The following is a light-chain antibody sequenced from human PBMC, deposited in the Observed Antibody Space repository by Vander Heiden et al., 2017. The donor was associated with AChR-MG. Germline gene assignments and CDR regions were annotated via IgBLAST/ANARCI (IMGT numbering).Light chain of an antibody. J-gene: IGLJ2*01. CDR3: QAWDSSTGVV. CDR1: QLGDKY. CDR2: QDS. Sequence: SYELTQPPSVSASPGQTASITCSGDQLGDKYACWYQQKPGQSPVLGSYQDSKRPSGIPERVSGSNSGNTGTLTISGTQAMDEADYDCQAWDSSTGVVFGGGTKLTVL. V-gene: IGLV3-1*01.